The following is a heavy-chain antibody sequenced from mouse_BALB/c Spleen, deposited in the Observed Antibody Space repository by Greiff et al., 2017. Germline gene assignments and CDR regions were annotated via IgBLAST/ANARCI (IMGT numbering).Heavy chain of an antibody. D-gene: IGHD1-1*01. CDR3: ARLSHYYGSSYVGAMDY. CDR2: ISNGGGST. CDR1: GFTFSSYT. J-gene: IGHJ4*01. V-gene: IGHV5-12-2*01. Sequence: DVQLVESGGGLVQPGGSLKLSCAASGFTFSSYTMSWVRQTPEKRLEWVAYISNGGGSTYYPDTVKGRFTISRDNAKNTLYLQMSSLKSEDTAMYYCARLSHYYGSSYVGAMDYWGQGTSVTVSS.